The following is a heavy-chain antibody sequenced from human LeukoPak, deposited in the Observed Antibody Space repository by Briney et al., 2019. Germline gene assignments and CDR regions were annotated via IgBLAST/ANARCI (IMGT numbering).Heavy chain of an antibody. D-gene: IGHD2-2*01. CDR3: ARGIVVVPAATNWFDP. V-gene: IGHV4-31*03. J-gene: IGHJ5*02. Sequence: PSETLSLTCTVSGGSISSGGYYWSWLRQHPGKGLEWIGYIYYSGSTYYNPSLKSRVTISVDTSKNQFSLKLSSVTAADTAVYYCARGIVVVPAATNWFDPWGQGTLVTVSS. CDR2: IYYSGST. CDR1: GGSISSGGYY.